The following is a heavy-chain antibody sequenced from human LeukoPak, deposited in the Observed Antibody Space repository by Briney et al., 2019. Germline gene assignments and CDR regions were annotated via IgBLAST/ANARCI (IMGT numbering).Heavy chain of an antibody. CDR1: GFTFSSYW. Sequence: GGSLRLSYAASGFTFSSYWMSWVRQAPGKGLEWVANINRDGSDKYYVDSVKGRFTISRDNAKNSLYLQMNSLRAEDTAVYYCARNVYTLYWGQGTLVTVSS. J-gene: IGHJ4*02. D-gene: IGHD5/OR15-5a*01. V-gene: IGHV3-7*03. CDR3: ARNVYTLY. CDR2: INRDGSDK.